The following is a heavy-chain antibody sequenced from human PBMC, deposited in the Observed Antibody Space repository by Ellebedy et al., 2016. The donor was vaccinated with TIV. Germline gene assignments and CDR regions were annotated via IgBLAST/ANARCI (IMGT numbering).Heavy chain of an antibody. CDR2: IIPIFGTA. Sequence: ASVKVSCKASGGTFSSYGISWVRQAPGQGLEWMGGIIPIFGTANYAQKLQGRVTMTTDTSTSTAYMELRSLRSDDTAVYYCARDPSVNDYGDPRWFDPWGQGTLVTVSS. CDR3: ARDPSVNDYGDPRWFDP. V-gene: IGHV1-69*05. D-gene: IGHD4-17*01. J-gene: IGHJ5*02. CDR1: GGTFSSYG.